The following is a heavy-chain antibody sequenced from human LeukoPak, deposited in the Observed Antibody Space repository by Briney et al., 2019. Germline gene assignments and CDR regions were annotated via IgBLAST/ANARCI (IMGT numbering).Heavy chain of an antibody. CDR1: GGSMSRYY. V-gene: IGHV4-4*07. CDR3: ARVRYEGFDP. CDR2: IYTSGST. D-gene: IGHD3-3*01. J-gene: IGHJ5*02. Sequence: LSXXLSLTCTVSGGSMSRYYWSWIRQPAGKGLEWIGRIYTSGSTNYNPSLKRRVTITVDTSRNQFSLSLRSVTAADTAVYYCARVRYEGFDPWGQGTLVTVSS.